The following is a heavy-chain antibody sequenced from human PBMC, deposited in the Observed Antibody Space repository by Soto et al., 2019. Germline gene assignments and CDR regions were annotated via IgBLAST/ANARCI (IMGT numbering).Heavy chain of an antibody. CDR3: ARERPYYDFWSGYYSHRTFDY. J-gene: IGHJ4*02. CDR2: ISYDGSNK. D-gene: IGHD3-3*01. CDR1: GSTFSSYA. Sequence: PGGSLRLSCAASGSTFSSYAMRWVRQAPGKGLEWVAVISYDGSNKYYADSVKGRFTISRDNSKNTLYLQMNSLRAEDTAVYYCARERPYYDFWSGYYSHRTFDYWGQGTLVTVSS. V-gene: IGHV3-30-3*01.